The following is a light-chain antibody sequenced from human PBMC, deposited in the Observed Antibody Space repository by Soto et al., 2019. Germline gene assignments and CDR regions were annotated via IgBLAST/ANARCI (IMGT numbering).Light chain of an antibody. CDR1: HSISSY. CDR3: QHSYSTPIT. CDR2: AAS. J-gene: IGKJ5*01. V-gene: IGKV1-39*01. Sequence: DIQMTQSPSSLSASVGDRVTITCRASHSISSYLNWYQQKPGKAPKLLIYAASSLQSGVPSRFSGSGSGTDFTLTISSLQPDDFSTYYCQHSYSTPITFGQGTRLEIK.